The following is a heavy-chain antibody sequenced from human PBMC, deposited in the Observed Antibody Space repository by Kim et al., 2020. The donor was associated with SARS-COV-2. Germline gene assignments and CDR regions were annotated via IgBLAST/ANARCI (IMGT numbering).Heavy chain of an antibody. J-gene: IGHJ6*02. CDR3: AWTLWHFTYGMDV. D-gene: IGHD5-12*01. CDR2: ISYDGSNK. Sequence: GGSLRLSCAASGFTFSSYGMHWVRQAPGKGLEWVAVISYDGSNKYYADSVKGRFTISRDNSKNTLYLQMNSLRAEDTAVYYCAWTLWHFTYGMDVWGQGTTVTVSS. V-gene: IGHV3-33*05. CDR1: GFTFSSYG.